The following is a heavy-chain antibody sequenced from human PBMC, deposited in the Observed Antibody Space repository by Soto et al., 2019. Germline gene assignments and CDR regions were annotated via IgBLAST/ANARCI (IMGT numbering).Heavy chain of an antibody. CDR2: IIPIFGTA. Sequence: SVKVSCKASGGTISSYAISSVRQAPGQGLEWMGGIIPIFGTADYAQKFQGRVTITADESTSTAYMELSSLRSEDTAVYYCAREGVGDIVVVPAADYYYYGMDVWGQGTTVTVSS. D-gene: IGHD2-2*01. CDR1: GGTISSYA. J-gene: IGHJ6*02. CDR3: AREGVGDIVVVPAADYYYYGMDV. V-gene: IGHV1-69*13.